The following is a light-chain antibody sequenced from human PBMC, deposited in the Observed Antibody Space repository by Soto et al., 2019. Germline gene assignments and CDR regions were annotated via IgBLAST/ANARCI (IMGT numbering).Light chain of an antibody. CDR3: QRYHSALLT. Sequence: DIQMTQSPSSLSASVGDRVTMTCRASQDIRNYVAWYQQKPGEVPKLLIYAASTLQSGVPARFSGGGFGTDFTLTISRLRPEDVATYYCQRYHSALLTFRPGTKVDL. J-gene: IGKJ3*01. V-gene: IGKV1-27*01. CDR2: AAS. CDR1: QDIRNY.